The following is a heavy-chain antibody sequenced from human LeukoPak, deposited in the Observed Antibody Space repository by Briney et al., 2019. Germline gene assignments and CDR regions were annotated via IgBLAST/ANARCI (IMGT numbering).Heavy chain of an antibody. Sequence: SETLSLTCAVSGGSISSGGYSWSWIRQPPGKGLEWIGYIYHSGSTYYNPSLKSRVTISVDRSKNQFSLKLSSVTAADTAVYYCARIYTIFEANDYMGQGT. CDR1: GGSISSGGYS. V-gene: IGHV4-30-2*01. CDR2: IYHSGST. D-gene: IGHD3-3*01. J-gene: IGHJ4*02. CDR3: ARIYTIFEANDY.